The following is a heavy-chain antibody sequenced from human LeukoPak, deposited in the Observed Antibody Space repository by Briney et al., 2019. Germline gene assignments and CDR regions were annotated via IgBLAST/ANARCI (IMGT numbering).Heavy chain of an antibody. CDR3: AKGHAPSGSYADY. Sequence: SGGSLRLSCAASGFTISNYAMTWVRQAPGKGLEWVSSISGSGDDTYYADAVKGRFTVSRDNSKNTLYVQMNSLRAEDTAVYYCAKGHAPSGSYADYWGQGTLVTVSS. V-gene: IGHV3-23*01. CDR1: GFTISNYA. D-gene: IGHD1-26*01. J-gene: IGHJ4*02. CDR2: ISGSGDDT.